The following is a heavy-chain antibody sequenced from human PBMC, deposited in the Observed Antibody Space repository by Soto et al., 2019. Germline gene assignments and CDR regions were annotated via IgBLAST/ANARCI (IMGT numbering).Heavy chain of an antibody. Sequence: QVQLVQSGAEVKKPGASVKVSCKASGYTFTSYAMHWVRQAPGQRLEWMGWINAGNGNTKYSQKFQGRVTITRDTSASTAYMELSSLRSEDTAVYYCARFPYCSGGSCYQPDYYYGMDVWGQGTTVTVSS. V-gene: IGHV1-3*01. CDR3: ARFPYCSGGSCYQPDYYYGMDV. D-gene: IGHD2-15*01. CDR1: GYTFTSYA. CDR2: INAGNGNT. J-gene: IGHJ6*02.